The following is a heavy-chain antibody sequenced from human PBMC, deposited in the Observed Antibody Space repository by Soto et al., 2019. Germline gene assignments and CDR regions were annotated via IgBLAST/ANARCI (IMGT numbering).Heavy chain of an antibody. CDR1: GFTFSSYA. Sequence: GGSLRLSCAASGFTFSSYAMHWVRQAPGKGLEWVAVISYDGSNKYYADSVKGRFTISRDNSKNTLYLQMNSLRAEDTAVYYCARLGGDIVLMVYAENDAFDIWGQGTMVTVSS. V-gene: IGHV3-30-3*01. CDR2: ISYDGSNK. CDR3: ARLGGDIVLMVYAENDAFDI. J-gene: IGHJ3*02. D-gene: IGHD2-8*01.